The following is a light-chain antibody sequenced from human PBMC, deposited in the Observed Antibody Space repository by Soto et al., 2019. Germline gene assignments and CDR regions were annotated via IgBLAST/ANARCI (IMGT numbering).Light chain of an antibody. V-gene: IGKV3-15*01. CDR1: QGVSSS. CDR3: QQYYNWRPR. J-gene: IGKJ1*01. Sequence: EVMMTQSPATLSAAPGNTTTPTSRARQGVSSSLAWYQQKPGQPPRLLIYGASTRATGVPARFSDSGSGTEFTLIISRLQSEDFAVYYCQQYYNWRPRFGQGTKVEIK. CDR2: GAS.